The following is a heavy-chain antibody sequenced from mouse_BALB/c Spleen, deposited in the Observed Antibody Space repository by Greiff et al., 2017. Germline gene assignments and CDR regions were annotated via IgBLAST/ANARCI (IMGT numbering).Heavy chain of an antibody. CDR1: GYTFTNYW. D-gene: IGHD1-1*01. Sequence: VKLMESGAELVRPGTSVKISCKASGYTFTNYWLGWVKQRPGHGLEWIGDIYPGGGYTNYNEKFKGKATLTADTSSTTAYMQLSSLTSEDSAVYVCARDTTVVAPYAMDYWGQGTSVTVSS. V-gene: IGHV1-63*02. J-gene: IGHJ4*01. CDR3: ARDTTVVAPYAMDY. CDR2: IYPGGGYT.